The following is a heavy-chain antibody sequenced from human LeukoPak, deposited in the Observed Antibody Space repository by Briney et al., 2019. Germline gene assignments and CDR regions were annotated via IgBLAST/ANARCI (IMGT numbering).Heavy chain of an antibody. J-gene: IGHJ4*02. CDR1: GFTFSSFA. V-gene: IGHV3-23*01. D-gene: IGHD1-26*01. Sequence: GGSPRLSCAASGFTFSSFAMTWVRQPPRKGLEWVSVISDSGSNTYYADSVRGRFTIPRDNSKNTLYLQMNSLRAEDTAVYYCAKKGATTKDFDYWGQGTLVTVSS. CDR2: ISDSGSNT. CDR3: AKKGATTKDFDY.